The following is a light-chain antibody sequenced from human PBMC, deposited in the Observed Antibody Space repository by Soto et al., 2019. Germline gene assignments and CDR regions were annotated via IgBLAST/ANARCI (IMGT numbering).Light chain of an antibody. J-gene: IGKJ2*03. CDR3: QQYISYPYS. CDR2: KAS. Sequence: IQMTQSPSTLSASVGDRVSITCRASQTIFSWLAWYQQKPGKAPKLLIYKASSLESGVPSRYSGSGSGTEFTLTISGLQPDDFATYYCQQYISYPYSFGQGTKLEIK. V-gene: IGKV1-5*03. CDR1: QTIFSW.